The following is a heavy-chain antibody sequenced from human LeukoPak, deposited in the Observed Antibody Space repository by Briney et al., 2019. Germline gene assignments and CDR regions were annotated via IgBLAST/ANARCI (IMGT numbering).Heavy chain of an antibody. CDR2: IYYNGAT. V-gene: IGHV4-39*01. Sequence: SETLSLTCTVSGGSIRSSSYYWGWIRQPPGKGLEWIGTIYYNGATQYNPSLKSRVTMSVDTSKNQFPLKLTSVTAADTAVYYCARHVGYSSSWYPDYYYYYYMDVWGKGTTVTVSS. D-gene: IGHD6-13*01. J-gene: IGHJ6*03. CDR1: GGSIRSSSYY. CDR3: ARHVGYSSSWYPDYYYYYYMDV.